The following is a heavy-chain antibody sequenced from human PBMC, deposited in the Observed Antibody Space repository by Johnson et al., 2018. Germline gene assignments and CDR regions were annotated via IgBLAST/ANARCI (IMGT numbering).Heavy chain of an antibody. J-gene: IGHJ1*01. CDR3: AKAPVGWLGEGAEYFQH. CDR2: ISSNGGST. CDR1: GFTFSSYA. D-gene: IGHD3-3*01. V-gene: IGHV3-64*04. Sequence: QVQLQESGGGVVQPGRSXRLSCAASGFTFSSYAMHWVRQAPGKGLEYVSAISSNGGSTYYADSVKGIFTISRDNSKNSLYLQMNSLRAEDTALYYCAKAPVGWLGEGAEYFQHWGQGTLVTVSS.